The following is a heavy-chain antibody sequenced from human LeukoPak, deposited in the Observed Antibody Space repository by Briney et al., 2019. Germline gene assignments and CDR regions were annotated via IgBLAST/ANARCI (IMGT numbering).Heavy chain of an antibody. Sequence: SETLSLTCTVSVSGDSFSSYHWSWLRQPPGKGLEWIGYISSSGSTSYNTPLKSRVTISVDTSKNQFSLKLSSVTAADTAVYYCARVGRGDHTWGSYSCDHWGQGTLVSVSS. CDR3: ARVGRGDHTWGSYSCDH. CDR1: GDSFSSYH. V-gene: IGHV4-59*01. CDR2: ISSSGST. D-gene: IGHD3-16*01. J-gene: IGHJ1*01.